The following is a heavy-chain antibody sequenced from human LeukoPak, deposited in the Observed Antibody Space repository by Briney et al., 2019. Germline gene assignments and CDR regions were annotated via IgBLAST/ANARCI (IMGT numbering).Heavy chain of an antibody. V-gene: IGHV4-39*07. J-gene: IGHJ4*02. CDR1: GGAISSSSYY. CDR3: ARGHWNYIIDY. Sequence: SETLSLTCTVSGGAISSSSYYWGWIRQPPGKGLEWIGSIYYSGSTYYNPSLKSRVTISVDTSKNQFSLKLSSVTAADTAVYYCARGHWNYIIDYWGQGTLVTVSS. D-gene: IGHD1-7*01. CDR2: IYYSGST.